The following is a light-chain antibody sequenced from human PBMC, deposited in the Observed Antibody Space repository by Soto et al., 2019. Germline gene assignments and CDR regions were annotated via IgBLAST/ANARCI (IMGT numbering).Light chain of an antibody. J-gene: IGKJ1*01. CDR1: QSISGW. CDR2: KAS. Sequence: DIQMTQSPSTLSASVGDRVIITCRASQSISGWLSWYQQKPCIAPKLLIYKASTLQDGVPPRFSGSGFGTEFTLTISSLQPDDCGLYYCQQYDVYSTFGQGTKVAI. CDR3: QQYDVYST. V-gene: IGKV1-5*03.